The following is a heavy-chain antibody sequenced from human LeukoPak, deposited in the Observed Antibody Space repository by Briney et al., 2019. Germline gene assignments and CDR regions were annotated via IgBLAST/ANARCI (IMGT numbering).Heavy chain of an antibody. Sequence: SETLSLTCAVYGGSFSGYYWSWIRQPPGKGLEWIGEINHSGSTNYNPSLKSRVTISVDTSKNQFSLKLSSVTAADTAVYYCARDLRITMVRGVRPGFDPWGQGTLVTVSS. CDR3: ARDLRITMVRGVRPGFDP. J-gene: IGHJ5*02. CDR1: GGSFSGYY. D-gene: IGHD3-10*01. CDR2: INHSGST. V-gene: IGHV4-34*01.